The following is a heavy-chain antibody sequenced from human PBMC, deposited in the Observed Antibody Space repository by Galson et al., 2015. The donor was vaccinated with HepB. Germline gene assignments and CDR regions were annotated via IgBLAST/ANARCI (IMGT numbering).Heavy chain of an antibody. CDR3: TTDLPTLVVGKPLASFDI. Sequence: SLRLSCAASGFTFSNAWMSWVRQAPGKGLEWAGRIKSKTDGGTTDYAAPVKGRFTISRDDSKNTLYLQMNSLKTEDTAVYYCTTDLPTLVVGKPLASFDIWGQGTMVTVSS. CDR2: IKSKTDGGTT. D-gene: IGHD2-21*01. J-gene: IGHJ3*02. CDR1: GFTFSNAW. V-gene: IGHV3-15*01.